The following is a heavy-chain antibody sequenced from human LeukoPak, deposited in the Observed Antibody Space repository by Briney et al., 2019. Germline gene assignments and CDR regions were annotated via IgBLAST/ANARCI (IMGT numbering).Heavy chain of an antibody. V-gene: IGHV3-21*01. CDR1: GFTFSSYS. Sequence: PGGSLRLSCAASGFTFSSYSMNWVRQAPGKGLEWVSSISSSSSYIYYADSVKGRFTISRDNAKNSLYLKMNSLRAEDTAVYYCARTTTYYYDSSGYWLFDYWGQGTLVTVSS. D-gene: IGHD3-22*01. CDR2: ISSSSSYI. CDR3: ARTTTYYYDSSGYWLFDY. J-gene: IGHJ4*02.